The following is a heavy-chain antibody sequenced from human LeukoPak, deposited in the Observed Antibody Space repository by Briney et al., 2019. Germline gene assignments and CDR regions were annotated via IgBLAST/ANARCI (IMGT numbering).Heavy chain of an antibody. V-gene: IGHV3-74*01. D-gene: IGHD2-2*01. J-gene: IGHJ4*02. Sequence: GGSLRLSCEASGFTFSSYWMHWVRQAPGKGLVWVSRINSDGSSTSYADSVKGRFTISRDNAKNTLYLQMNSLRAEDTAVYYCAREGGYDCSSTSCYPDYWGQGTLVTVSP. CDR2: INSDGSST. CDR1: GFTFSSYW. CDR3: AREGGYDCSSTSCYPDY.